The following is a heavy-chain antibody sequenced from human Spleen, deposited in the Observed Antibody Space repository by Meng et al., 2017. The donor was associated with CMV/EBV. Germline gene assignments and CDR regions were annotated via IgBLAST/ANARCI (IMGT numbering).Heavy chain of an antibody. CDR1: GFTVSSHY. D-gene: IGHD6-19*01. Sequence: ASGFTVSSHYMSWVRQAPGKGLEWVSIIYSGGTTYYADSVKGRFTISRDDSKNTLYLQMNSLRAEDTAVYYCARDPQYNGGWYWDYWGQGTLVTVSS. J-gene: IGHJ4*02. CDR3: ARDPQYNGGWYWDY. V-gene: IGHV3-53*01. CDR2: IYSGGTT.